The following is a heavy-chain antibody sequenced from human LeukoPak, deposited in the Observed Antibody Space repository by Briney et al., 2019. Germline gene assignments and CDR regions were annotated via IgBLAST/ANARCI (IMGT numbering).Heavy chain of an antibody. CDR2: ISGSGGST. J-gene: IGHJ3*02. Sequence: GGTLRLSCAASGFTFSSYAMSWVRQAPGKGLEWVSAISGSGGSTYYADPVKGRFTISRDNSKNKLYLQMNSLRAEDTAVYYCAKTVAAQEHAFDIWGQGTMVTVSS. CDR3: AKTVAAQEHAFDI. V-gene: IGHV3-23*01. CDR1: GFTFSSYA. D-gene: IGHD6-13*01.